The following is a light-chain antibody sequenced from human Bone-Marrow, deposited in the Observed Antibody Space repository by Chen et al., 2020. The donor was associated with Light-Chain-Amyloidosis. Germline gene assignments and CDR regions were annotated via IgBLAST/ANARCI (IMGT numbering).Light chain of an antibody. J-gene: IGLJ3*02. CDR2: DVN. CDR3: SSITDSTTWV. V-gene: IGLV2-14*03. Sequence: QSALSQPASVSGSPGQSITISCTGSSSDIGGNKYVSWYQHYPGKAPRLMIYDVNNRPSGVSKRFSGSKSGSTASLTISGLQAEDEAAYYCSSITDSTTWVFGGGTKVTVL. CDR1: SSDIGGNKY.